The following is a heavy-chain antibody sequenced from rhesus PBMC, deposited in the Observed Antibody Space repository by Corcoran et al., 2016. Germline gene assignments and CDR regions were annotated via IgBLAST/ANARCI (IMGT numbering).Heavy chain of an antibody. CDR3: AKWAGRPNWAYGLDS. V-gene: IGHV4-147*01. J-gene: IGHJ6*01. CDR1: GGSISTCW. D-gene: IGHD4-29*01. Sequence: QVHLQESGPGVMKPSETLSLTCAVSGGSISTCWWVWIRQPPGKGLEWIGQIYGASGNTMSLPSLKSRVTISTDTSKDHFSRTLTSVTAADTAVYYCAKWAGRPNWAYGLDSWGQGVVVTVSS. CDR2: IYGASGNT.